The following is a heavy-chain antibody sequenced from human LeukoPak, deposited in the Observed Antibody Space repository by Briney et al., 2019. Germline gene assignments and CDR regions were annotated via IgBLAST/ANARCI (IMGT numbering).Heavy chain of an antibody. CDR2: SRAYNGNR. Sequence: GASVKVSCKASGYTFTSYDISWVRLGPGQGLEWVGWSRAYNGNRNYSQKLQGRVTMTTDTSTSTAYMELRSLRSDDTAVYYCARSYSSGWYNWFDPWGQGTLVTVSS. D-gene: IGHD6-19*01. CDR1: GYTFTSYD. V-gene: IGHV1-18*01. CDR3: ARSYSSGWYNWFDP. J-gene: IGHJ5*02.